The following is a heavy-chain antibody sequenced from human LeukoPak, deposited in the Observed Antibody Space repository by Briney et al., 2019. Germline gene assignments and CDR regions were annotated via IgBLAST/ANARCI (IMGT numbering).Heavy chain of an antibody. J-gene: IGHJ4*02. V-gene: IGHV4-38-2*01. CDR2: IYHSGST. Sequence: SETLSLTCAVSGYSISSGYYWGWIRQPPGKGLEGIGSIYHSGSTYYNPSLKSRVTISVDTSKNQFSLKLSSVTAADTAVYYCARATEQLWSDFDYWGQGTLVTVSS. D-gene: IGHD5-18*01. CDR1: GYSISSGYY. CDR3: ARATEQLWSDFDY.